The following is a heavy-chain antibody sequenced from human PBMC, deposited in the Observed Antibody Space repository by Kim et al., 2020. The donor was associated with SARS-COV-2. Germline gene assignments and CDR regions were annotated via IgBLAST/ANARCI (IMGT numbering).Heavy chain of an antibody. V-gene: IGHV3-33*08. D-gene: IGHD3-3*01. CDR3: ARDPRDNYDFWSGYANYYYYGMDV. J-gene: IGHJ6*02. CDR1: GFTFSSYG. CDR2: IWYDGSNK. Sequence: WGSLRLSCAASGFTFSSYGMHWVRQAPGKGLEWVAVIWYDGSNKYYADSVKGRFTISRDNSKNTLYLQMNSLRAEDTAVYYCARDPRDNYDFWSGYANYYYYGMDVWGQGTTVTVSS.